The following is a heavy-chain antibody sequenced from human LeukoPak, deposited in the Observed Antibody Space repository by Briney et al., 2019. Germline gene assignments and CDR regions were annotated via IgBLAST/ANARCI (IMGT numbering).Heavy chain of an antibody. V-gene: IGHV3-53*01. Sequence: PGGSLRLSCAASGFTVITNDMTWVRQAPGKGLEWVSVLYSDGNTKYADSVQGRFTISRDNSKNTPCLEMNSLSPDDTAVYYCARGVEPLAANTLAYWGQGTLVTVSS. CDR2: LYSDGNT. CDR1: GFTVITND. J-gene: IGHJ4*02. CDR3: ARGVEPLAANTLAY. D-gene: IGHD1-14*01.